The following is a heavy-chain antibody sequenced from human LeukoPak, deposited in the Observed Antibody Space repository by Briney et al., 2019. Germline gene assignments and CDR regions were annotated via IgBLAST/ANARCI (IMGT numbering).Heavy chain of an antibody. V-gene: IGHV4-39*01. D-gene: IGHD7-27*01. J-gene: IGHJ4*02. CDR3: ARQGLPTGEGDFDY. CDR1: GGSISSSSYY. CDR2: IYYSGST. Sequence: PSQTLSLTCTVSGGSISSSSYYWGWIHQPPGKGLEWIGGIYYSGSTYYNPSLKSRVTISVDTSKNQFSLKLSSVTAADTAVYYCARQGLPTGEGDFDYWGQGTLVTVSS.